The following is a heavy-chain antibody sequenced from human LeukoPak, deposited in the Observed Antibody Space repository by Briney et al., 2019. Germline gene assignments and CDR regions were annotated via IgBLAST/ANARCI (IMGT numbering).Heavy chain of an antibody. J-gene: IGHJ4*02. D-gene: IGHD6-19*01. Sequence: GGSLRLSCIGSGFSFSNYRMNWVRQAPGKGLGWISYSNSGGSPVSYAESVHGRFTISRDNAKNSLYLQMNSLRDEDTAVYYCARDRSLSVAGIFDYWGQGTLVTVSS. CDR3: ARDRSLSVAGIFDY. V-gene: IGHV3-48*02. CDR1: GFSFSNYR. CDR2: SNSGGSPV.